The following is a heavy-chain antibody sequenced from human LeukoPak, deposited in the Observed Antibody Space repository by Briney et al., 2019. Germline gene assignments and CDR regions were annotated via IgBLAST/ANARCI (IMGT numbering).Heavy chain of an antibody. J-gene: IGHJ4*02. CDR1: GFTFSSYS. CDR2: ISSSSSYI. Sequence: NPGGSLRLSCAASGFTFSSYSMNWVRQAPGKGLEGGSSISSSSSYIYYADSVKGRFTISRDNPKNSLYLQMNSLRAEDTAVYYCARSLSSSWYLDYWGQGTLVTVSS. CDR3: ARSLSSSWYLDY. V-gene: IGHV3-21*01. D-gene: IGHD6-13*01.